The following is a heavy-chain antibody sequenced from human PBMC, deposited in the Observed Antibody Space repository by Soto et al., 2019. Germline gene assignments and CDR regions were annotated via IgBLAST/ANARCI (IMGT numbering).Heavy chain of an antibody. CDR1: GYTFTTYD. Sequence: QVQLVQSGAEVKKPGASVKVSCKASGYTFTTYDINWVRQATGQGLEWVGWMNPKSGYTGFAQKFKGRVSMTRDTSISTAYMELSSLRSEDTAVYYCVRVFGSIDYWGQGTLVTVSS. J-gene: IGHJ4*02. CDR3: VRVFGSIDY. CDR2: MNPKSGYT. D-gene: IGHD2-21*01. V-gene: IGHV1-8*01.